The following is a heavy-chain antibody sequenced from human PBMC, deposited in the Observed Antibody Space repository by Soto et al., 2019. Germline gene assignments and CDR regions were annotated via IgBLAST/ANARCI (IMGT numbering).Heavy chain of an antibody. CDR3: ARHQWGAYANRRGLDV. CDR2: IYHSGST. V-gene: IGHV4-39*01. Sequence: PSETLSLTCTVSGDSISSSTYYWGWIRQPPGKGLEWIGSIYHSGSTYYNPSLKSRVTISVDTSENQFSLKLTSVTAADTAVYYCARHQWGAYANRRGLDVWGQGTTVTVS. D-gene: IGHD1-26*01. CDR1: GDSISSSTYY. J-gene: IGHJ6*02.